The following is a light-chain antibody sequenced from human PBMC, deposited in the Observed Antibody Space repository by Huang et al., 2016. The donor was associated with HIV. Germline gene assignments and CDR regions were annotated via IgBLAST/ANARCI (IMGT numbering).Light chain of an antibody. Sequence: EIMLTQSPATLSVSPGERATLSCRASQSSSTSLAWYQQKPGLSPRLLIYRASTRATGIPARFSGRGSGTEFTLTISSLQSEDFAVYYCQQGETFGQGTKLEIK. CDR1: QSSSTS. J-gene: IGKJ2*01. V-gene: IGKV3-15*01. CDR2: RAS. CDR3: QQGET.